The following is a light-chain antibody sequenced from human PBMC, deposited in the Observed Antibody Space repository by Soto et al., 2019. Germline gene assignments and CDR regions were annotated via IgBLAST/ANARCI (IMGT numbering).Light chain of an antibody. CDR3: QQYNNWPPIP. CDR1: HSISSN. Sequence: EIVMTQSPATQSVSPGERATLSCRASHSISSNLAWYQQKPGQAPRLLMFRTSSRATGFPARFSGSGSGTDFTLTISSLQSEDFAVYYCQQYNNWPPIPFGQGTLL. J-gene: IGKJ5*01. V-gene: IGKV3-15*01. CDR2: RTS.